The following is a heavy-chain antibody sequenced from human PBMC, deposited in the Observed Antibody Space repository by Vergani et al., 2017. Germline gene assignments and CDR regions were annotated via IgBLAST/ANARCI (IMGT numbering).Heavy chain of an antibody. CDR1: GYTFTTYA. Sequence: QVQLVQSGAEVRKPGASVKVSCKASGYTFTTYAMHWVRQAPGQRLEWMGWINAGNGNTKYSQKFQGRVTITRDTSASTAYMGLSSLTSEDTAVYYCARVAYYDSSASYVGWFDPWGQGTLVTVSS. D-gene: IGHD3-22*01. J-gene: IGHJ5*02. CDR3: ARVAYYDSSASYVGWFDP. V-gene: IGHV1-3*01. CDR2: INAGNGNT.